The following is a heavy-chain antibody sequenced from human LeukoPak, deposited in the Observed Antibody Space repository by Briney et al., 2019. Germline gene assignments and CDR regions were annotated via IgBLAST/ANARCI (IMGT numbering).Heavy chain of an antibody. CDR2: IRSKANSYAT. Sequence: GGSLRLSCAASGFTFSGSAMHWVRQASGKGLEWVGRIRSKANSYATAYAASVKGRFTISRDDSKNTAYLQMNSLKTEDTAVYYCTRVFPENHNWNYYYYGMDVWGQGTTVTVSS. CDR1: GFTFSGSA. D-gene: IGHD1-20*01. CDR3: TRVFPENHNWNYYYYGMDV. J-gene: IGHJ6*02. V-gene: IGHV3-73*01.